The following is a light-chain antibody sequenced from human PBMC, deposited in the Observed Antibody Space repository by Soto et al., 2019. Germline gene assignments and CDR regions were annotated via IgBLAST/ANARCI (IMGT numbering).Light chain of an antibody. V-gene: IGKV1-5*01. CDR3: QQYNSYSVT. J-gene: IGKJ4*01. CDR1: QSISGW. Sequence: DIPMTQSPSTLSASVGDRVTITCRASQSISGWLAWYQQRPGKAPKLLIYDASSLESGVPSRFSGSGSGAEFTLTISSLQPDEFATYYCQQYNSYSVTFGGGTKVEIK. CDR2: DAS.